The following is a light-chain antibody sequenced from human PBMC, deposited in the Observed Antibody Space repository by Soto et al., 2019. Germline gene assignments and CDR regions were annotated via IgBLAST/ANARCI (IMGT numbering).Light chain of an antibody. CDR2: LNNDGSH. J-gene: IGLJ3*02. Sequence: QPVLTQSPSASASLGASVKLTCTLSSGHINYAIAWHQQQPEKGPRFLMKLNNDGSHSKGDGIPDRFSGSSSGAERYLTISSLQSEDEADYYCQTWGTGIQVFGGGTKLTVL. CDR3: QTWGTGIQV. V-gene: IGLV4-69*01. CDR1: SGHINYA.